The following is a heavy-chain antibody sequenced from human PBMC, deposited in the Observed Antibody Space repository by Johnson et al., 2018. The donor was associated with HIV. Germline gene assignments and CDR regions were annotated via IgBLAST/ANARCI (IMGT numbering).Heavy chain of an antibody. D-gene: IGHD3-10*01. CDR2: IYTGGST. CDR3: ARDPGLYYDI. CDR1: GFNFIDYA. Sequence: EVHLVESGGGLVRPGGSLRLSCVASGFNFIDYAMIWVRQAPGKGLEWVSVIYTGGSTYYADSVKGRFTISRDNSKNTLDLQMNNLRAEDTAVYYCARDPGLYYDIWGQGTMVTVSS. V-gene: IGHV3-66*01. J-gene: IGHJ3*02.